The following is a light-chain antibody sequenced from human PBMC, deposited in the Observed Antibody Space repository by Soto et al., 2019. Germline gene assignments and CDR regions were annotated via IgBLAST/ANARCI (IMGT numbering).Light chain of an antibody. CDR2: GTS. CDR1: QSVSSSY. CDR3: HQYGSSPPPWT. Sequence: EIVLTQSPGTLSLSPGERATLTCRASQSVSSSYLAWYQKQPGQAPRLLIYGTSSRATGLPDRVSGSGSGTDVTLIISRLEPEDFAVYSCHQYGSSPPPWTFGQGTKLEIK. V-gene: IGKV3-20*01. J-gene: IGKJ2*02.